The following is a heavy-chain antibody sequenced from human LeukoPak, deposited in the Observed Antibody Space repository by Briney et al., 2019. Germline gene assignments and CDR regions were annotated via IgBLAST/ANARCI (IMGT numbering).Heavy chain of an antibody. CDR3: SRYGGDYGGDWFDP. CDR2: IRSKAYGGTT. CDR1: GFTFGDYA. D-gene: IGHD4-17*01. Sequence: GGSLRLSCTASGFTFGDYAMSWVRQAPGKGLEWVGFIRSKAYGGTTEYAASVKGRFTISRDDSKSIAYLQMNSLKTEDTAAYYCSRYGGDYGGDWFDPWGQGTLVTVSS. J-gene: IGHJ5*02. V-gene: IGHV3-49*04.